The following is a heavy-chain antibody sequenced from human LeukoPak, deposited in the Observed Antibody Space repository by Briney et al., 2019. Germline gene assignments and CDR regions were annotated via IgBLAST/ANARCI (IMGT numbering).Heavy chain of an antibody. CDR3: TRDKVTMVRGVIYDYYGMDV. Sequence: SQTLSLTCAISGDSVSSNSATWNWIRQSPSRGLEWLGRTYYKSKWYSDYAVSVRSRVTINPDTSKNQFSLQLKSVTPEDTAVYSCTRDKVTMVRGVIYDYYGMDVWGQGTTVIVSS. CDR2: TYYKSKWYS. D-gene: IGHD3-10*01. V-gene: IGHV6-1*01. J-gene: IGHJ6*02. CDR1: GDSVSSNSAT.